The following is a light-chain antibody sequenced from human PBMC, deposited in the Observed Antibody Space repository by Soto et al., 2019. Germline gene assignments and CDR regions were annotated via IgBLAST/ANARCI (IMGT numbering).Light chain of an antibody. CDR3: NAYTTICTYV. CDR2: DVS. Sequence: QSVRTQPASVSGSPGQPITISCTGTSSDVGGYNYVSWYQQHPGKAPKVMIYDVSNRPSGVSNRFSGSKSGNTASLTISGLQAEDEADYYCNAYTTICTYVFVTGTKDTVL. CDR1: SSDVGGYNY. J-gene: IGLJ1*01. V-gene: IGLV2-14*01.